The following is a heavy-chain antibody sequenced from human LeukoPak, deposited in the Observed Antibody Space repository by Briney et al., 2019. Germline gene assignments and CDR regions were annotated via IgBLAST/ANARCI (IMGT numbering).Heavy chain of an antibody. Sequence: SETLSLTCAVYGGSFSGYYWSWIRQPPGKGLEWIGEINHSGSTNYNPSLKSRVTISVDTSKNQFSLKLSSVTAADTAVYYCAGYIAAAVRSWGQGTLVTVSS. D-gene: IGHD6-13*01. CDR1: GGSFSGYY. CDR3: AGYIAAAVRS. J-gene: IGHJ4*02. V-gene: IGHV4-34*01. CDR2: INHSGST.